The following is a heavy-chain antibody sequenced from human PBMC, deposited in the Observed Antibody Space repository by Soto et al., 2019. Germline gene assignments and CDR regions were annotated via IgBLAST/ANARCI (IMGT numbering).Heavy chain of an antibody. Sequence: PSATLSLTCTVSGGSISSYYWSWIRQPPGKGLEWIAYIYYSGSTKYNPSLKSRVTISLDTSKNQFSLKLNSVTAADTAVYYCAREGSTGGFDYWGQGNMVPVPS. D-gene: IGHD2-8*02. V-gene: IGHV4-59*01. CDR1: GGSISSYY. J-gene: IGHJ4*02. CDR3: AREGSTGGFDY. CDR2: IYYSGST.